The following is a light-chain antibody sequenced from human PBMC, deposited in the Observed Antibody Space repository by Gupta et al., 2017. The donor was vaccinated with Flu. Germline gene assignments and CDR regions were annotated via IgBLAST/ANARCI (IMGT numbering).Light chain of an antibody. J-gene: IGLJ2*01. CDR3: SSYTTTNTRVV. CDR1: SSDIGHYNS. Sequence: QSALTQPASVSGSPGQSITISCTGTSSDIGHYNSVSWYQQHQAKAPKVIIYEVTNRPSGVSNRFSGSKSGNTASLTISGVQAEDEADYYCSSYTTTNTRVVFGGGTRVTVL. CDR2: EVT. V-gene: IGLV2-14*01.